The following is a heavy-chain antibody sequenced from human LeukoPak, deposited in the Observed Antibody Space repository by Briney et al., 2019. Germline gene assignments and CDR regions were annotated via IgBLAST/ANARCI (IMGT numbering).Heavy chain of an antibody. CDR1: AFTFSSYG. J-gene: IGHJ3*02. CDR2: IGYDGSNQ. V-gene: IGHV3-30*02. CDR3: ARVGVANWDIAVAGPRGAFDI. D-gene: IGHD6-19*01. Sequence: GGSLRLSCAASAFTFSSYGMNWVRQAPGKGLEWVAFIGYDGSNQYYADFVKGRFTVSRGNSKNTLCLQMNSLRAEDTAVYYCARVGVANWDIAVAGPRGAFDIWGQGTMVTVSS.